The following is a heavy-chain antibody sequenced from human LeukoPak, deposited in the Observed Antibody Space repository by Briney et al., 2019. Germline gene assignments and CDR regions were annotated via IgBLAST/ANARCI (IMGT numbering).Heavy chain of an antibody. V-gene: IGHV4-34*01. CDR2: INHSGST. J-gene: IGHJ4*02. D-gene: IGHD2-2*01. CDR3: ARVISDCSSASCYVRYFDY. CDR1: GGSFSNYY. Sequence: SETLSLTCTVYGGSFSNYYWSWVRQPPGKGLEWIGEINHSGSTNYNPPLKSRVTISVDTSKNQFSLKLSSVTAADTAVYYCARVISDCSSASCYVRYFDYWGQGPLVTVSS.